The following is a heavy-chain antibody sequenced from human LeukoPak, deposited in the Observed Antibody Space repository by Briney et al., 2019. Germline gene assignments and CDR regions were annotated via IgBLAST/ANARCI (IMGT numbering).Heavy chain of an antibody. V-gene: IGHV3-23*01. CDR2: ISGSGGAT. CDR1: GFTFSSYA. J-gene: IGHJ4*02. D-gene: IGHD3-22*01. CDR3: AKAQSYYYDTSGYYCYFDY. Sequence: GGSLRLSCAASGFTFSSYAMSWVRQAPGKGLEWVSGISGSGGATYHADSVRGRFTISRDNAKNTLHLQMNSLRAEDTAIYYCAKAQSYYYDTSGYYCYFDYWGQGTLVTVSS.